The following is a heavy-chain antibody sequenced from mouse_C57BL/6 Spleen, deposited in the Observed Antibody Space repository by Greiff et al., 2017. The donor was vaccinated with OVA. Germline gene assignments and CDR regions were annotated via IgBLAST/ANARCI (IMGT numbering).Heavy chain of an antibody. CDR3: TREGIIDGYPLYAMDY. CDR1: GYTFTDYE. CDR2: IDPETGGT. V-gene: IGHV1-15*01. Sequence: VQLQESGAELVRPGASVTLSCKASGYTFTDYEMHWVKQTPVHGLEWIGAIDPETGGTAYNQKFKGKAILTADKSSSTAYMELRSLTSEDSAVYYCTREGIIDGYPLYAMDYWGQGTSVTVSS. D-gene: IGHD2-3*01. J-gene: IGHJ4*01.